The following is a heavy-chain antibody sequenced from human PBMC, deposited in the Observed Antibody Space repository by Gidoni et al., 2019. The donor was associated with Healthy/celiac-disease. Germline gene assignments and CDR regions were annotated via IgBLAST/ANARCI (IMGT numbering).Heavy chain of an antibody. CDR2: ISSSSSTI. Sequence: EVQLVESGGGLVQPGGSLRLSCSASGFTFSSYSMHWVRQAPGKGLEWVSYISSSSSTIYYADSVKGRFTISRDNAKNSLYLQMNSLRAEDTAVYYCARDLAAAGTGGFFYYYYGMDVWGQGTTVTVSS. J-gene: IGHJ6*02. CDR3: ARDLAAAGTGGFFYYYYGMDV. D-gene: IGHD6-13*01. CDR1: GFTFSSYS. V-gene: IGHV3-48*01.